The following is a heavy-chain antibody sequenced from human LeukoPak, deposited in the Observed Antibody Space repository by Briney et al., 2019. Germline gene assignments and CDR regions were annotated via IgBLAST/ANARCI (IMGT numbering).Heavy chain of an antibody. Sequence: ASVKVSCKASGYTFTGYYMHWVRQAPGQGLEWMGWINPNSGGTNYAQKFQGWVTMTRDTSISTAYMELSRLRSDDTAVYYCARDLYVQNLWFGELHGFYFDYWGQGTLVTVSS. CDR3: ARDLYVQNLWFGELHGFYFDY. CDR1: GYTFTGYY. V-gene: IGHV1-2*04. D-gene: IGHD3-10*01. CDR2: INPNSGGT. J-gene: IGHJ4*02.